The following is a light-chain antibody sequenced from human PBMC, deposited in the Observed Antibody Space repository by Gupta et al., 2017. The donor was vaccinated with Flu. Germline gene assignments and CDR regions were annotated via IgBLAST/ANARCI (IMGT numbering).Light chain of an antibody. V-gene: IGLV2-14*01. J-gene: IGLJ1*01. Sequence: QSALTHPAPVSGSPVQSITISCTRTSSDVGGYNYVSWYQQHPGKAPKLMIYEVSNRPSGVSNRFSGSKSGNTASLTISGLQAEDEADYYCSSYTSSSTLVFGTGTKVTVL. CDR2: EVS. CDR3: SSYTSSSTLV. CDR1: SSDVGGYNY.